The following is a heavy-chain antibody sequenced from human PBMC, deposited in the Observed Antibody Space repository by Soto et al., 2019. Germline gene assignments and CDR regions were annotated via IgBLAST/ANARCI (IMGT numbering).Heavy chain of an antibody. Sequence: QVQLVQSGAAVKKPGSSVKVSCKASGGTFSSYTISWVRQAPGQGLEWMGRIIPILGIANYAQKFQGRVTITADKSTSTAYMELSSLRSEDTAVYYCARDRIAAAGTNDYWGQGTLVTVSS. CDR1: GGTFSSYT. V-gene: IGHV1-69*08. J-gene: IGHJ4*02. CDR3: ARDRIAAAGTNDY. CDR2: IIPILGIA. D-gene: IGHD6-13*01.